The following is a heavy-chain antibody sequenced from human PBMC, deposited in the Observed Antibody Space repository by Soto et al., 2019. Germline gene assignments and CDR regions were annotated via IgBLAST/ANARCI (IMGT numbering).Heavy chain of an antibody. CDR1: GGSIYTYS. CDR2: TSEGGST. V-gene: IGHV4-59*01. D-gene: IGHD2-2*01. J-gene: IGHJ6*02. CDR3: ARYCSSSICPVDHYFALEV. Sequence: PSETLSLTCNVSGGSIYTYSWNWNRQPPGKGLEWIGYTSEGGSTNYHPTLKSRVTISVDTSKKQVPLKLSSVSAPDTPRYFCARYCSSSICPVDHYFALEVWGQGTTVTVSS.